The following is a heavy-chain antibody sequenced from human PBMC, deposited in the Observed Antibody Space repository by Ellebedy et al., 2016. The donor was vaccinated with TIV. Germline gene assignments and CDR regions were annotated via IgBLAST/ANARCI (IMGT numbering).Heavy chain of an antibody. Sequence: ASVKVSCXASGYTFTSYGISWVRQAPGQGLEWMGWISGYNGNTNGNRKYGQKVQGRVTMTTSASRTTAYMELRSLRSEDTAVYYCARVNQRQGFDPWGQGTLVTVSS. V-gene: IGHV1-18*01. CDR3: ARVNQRQGFDP. J-gene: IGHJ5*02. D-gene: IGHD6-25*01. CDR1: GYTFTSYG. CDR2: ISGYNGNTNGNR.